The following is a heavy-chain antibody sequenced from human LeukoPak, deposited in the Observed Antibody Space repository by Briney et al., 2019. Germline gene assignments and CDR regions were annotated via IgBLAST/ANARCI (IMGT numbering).Heavy chain of an antibody. CDR3: ATGYCSGGSCYRDYYYYGMDV. V-gene: IGHV1-24*01. J-gene: IGHJ6*02. CDR2: FDPEDGET. CDR1: GYTLTELS. D-gene: IGHD2-15*01. Sequence: GASVKVSCKVSGYTLTELSVHWVREAPGKGLEWMGGFDPEDGETIYAQKFQGRVTMTEDTSTDTAYMELSSLRSEDTAVYYCATGYCSGGSCYRDYYYYGMDVWGQGTTVTVSS.